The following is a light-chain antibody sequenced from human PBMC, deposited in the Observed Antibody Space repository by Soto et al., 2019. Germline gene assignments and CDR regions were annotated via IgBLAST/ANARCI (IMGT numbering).Light chain of an antibody. Sequence: QSVLTQPPSVSAAPGQKVTISCSGSSSNIGNNYVSWYQHLPRTTPKLLIYDNNKRPSGIPDRFSGSKSGTSATLGITGLQTGDEADYYCGTWDSSLSAEDVFGTGTKLTV. CDR2: DNN. CDR3: GTWDSSLSAEDV. J-gene: IGLJ1*01. CDR1: SSNIGNNY. V-gene: IGLV1-51*01.